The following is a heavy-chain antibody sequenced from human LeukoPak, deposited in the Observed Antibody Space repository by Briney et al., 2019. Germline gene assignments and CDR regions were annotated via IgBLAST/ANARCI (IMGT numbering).Heavy chain of an antibody. CDR3: AKDTGYYYDSSNYWV. CDR2: INSDGSST. CDR1: GFTLSSYW. Sequence: GGSLRLSCAASGFTLSSYWMQWVRQAPGKGLVWVSRINSDGSSTSYADSVKGRFTISRDNAKHSLYLQMNSLRAEDTALYYCAKDTGYYYDSSNYWVWGQRNLVTVSS. V-gene: IGHV3-74*01. D-gene: IGHD3-22*01. J-gene: IGHJ4*02.